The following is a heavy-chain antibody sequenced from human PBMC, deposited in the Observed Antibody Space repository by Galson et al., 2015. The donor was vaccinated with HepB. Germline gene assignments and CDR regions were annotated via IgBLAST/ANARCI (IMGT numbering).Heavy chain of an antibody. J-gene: IGHJ4*02. Sequence: SLRLSCAASGFTFSSYTMNWVRQAPGKGLESVSYISSTGTTMYYADSAKGRFTISRDNAQNSLYLQMNSLRAEDAALYYCARVAHSDYGDHAHFDSWGRGTLVTVSS. CDR1: GFTFSSYT. V-gene: IGHV3-48*01. CDR3: ARVAHSDYGDHAHFDS. CDR2: ISSTGTTM. D-gene: IGHD4-17*01.